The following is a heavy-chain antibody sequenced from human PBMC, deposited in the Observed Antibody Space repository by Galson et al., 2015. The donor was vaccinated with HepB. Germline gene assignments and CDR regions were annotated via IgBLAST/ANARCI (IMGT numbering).Heavy chain of an antibody. CDR3: AKENLGSMVRGVIISADDYYYGMDV. CDR1: GFTFSSYG. CDR2: ISYDGSNK. D-gene: IGHD3-10*01. J-gene: IGHJ6*02. V-gene: IGHV3-30*18. Sequence: SLRLSCAASGFTFSSYGMHWVRQAPGKGLEWVAVISYDGSNKYYADSVKGRFTISRDNSKNTLYLQMNSLRAEDTAVYYCAKENLGSMVRGVIISADDYYYGMDVWGQGTTVTVSS.